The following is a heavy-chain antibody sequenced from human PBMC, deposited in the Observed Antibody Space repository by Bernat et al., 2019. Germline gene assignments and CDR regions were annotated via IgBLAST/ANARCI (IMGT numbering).Heavy chain of an antibody. CDR1: GFTFSSYA. CDR2: ISYDGSNK. Sequence: QVQLVESGGGVVQPGRSLRLSCAASGFTFSSYAMHWVRKAPGKGLEWVAVISYDGSNKYYADSVKGRFTISSDNSKNTLYLQMNSLRAEDTAVYYCARPYSSGWEDAFDIWGQGTMVTVSS. CDR3: ARPYSSGWEDAFDI. V-gene: IGHV3-30-3*01. D-gene: IGHD6-19*01. J-gene: IGHJ3*02.